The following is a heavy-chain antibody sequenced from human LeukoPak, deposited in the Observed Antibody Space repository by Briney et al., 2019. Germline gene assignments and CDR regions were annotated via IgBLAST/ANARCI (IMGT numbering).Heavy chain of an antibody. CDR1: GFTFSSYG. CDR2: ISYDGSNK. D-gene: IGHD3-10*01. V-gene: IGHV3-30*18. Sequence: GGTLRLSYAASGFTFSSYGMSWVRQAPGRGLEWVAVISYDGSNKYYADSVKGRFTISRDNSQNTLYLQMNSLRPEDTAVYYCAKVSAYYYASGFDSWGQGTLVTVSS. CDR3: AKVSAYYYASGFDS. J-gene: IGHJ4*02.